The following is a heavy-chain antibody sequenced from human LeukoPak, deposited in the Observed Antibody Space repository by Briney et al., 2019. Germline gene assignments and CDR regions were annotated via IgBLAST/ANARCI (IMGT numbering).Heavy chain of an antibody. CDR3: ARDFSHYDILTGYHYYFDY. CDR1: GYTLTGYY. Sequence: ASVKVSCKASGYTLTGYYMRWVRQAPGQGREWMGWTNPNSGGTNYAQKFQGRVTMTRDTSMSTAYMELSRLRSHDTAVYYCARDFSHYDILTGYHYYFDYWGQGTLVTVSS. CDR2: TNPNSGGT. D-gene: IGHD3-9*01. V-gene: IGHV1-2*02. J-gene: IGHJ4*02.